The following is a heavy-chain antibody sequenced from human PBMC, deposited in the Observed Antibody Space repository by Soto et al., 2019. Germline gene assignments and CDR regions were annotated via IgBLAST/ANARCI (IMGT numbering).Heavy chain of an antibody. D-gene: IGHD2-2*01. Sequence: QVQLVRSAAEVKKPGSSVKVSCKASGGTFSSYAISWVRQAPGQGLEWMTGIIPILGTANDAQKLQGRVTITADKATSTSYMELSSLRAEHTAVYYCARDLLYCSSAGCSGDWFDPWGQGTLVTVSS. CDR1: GGTFSSYA. CDR3: ARDLLYCSSAGCSGDWFDP. CDR2: IIPILGTA. J-gene: IGHJ5*02. V-gene: IGHV1-69*06.